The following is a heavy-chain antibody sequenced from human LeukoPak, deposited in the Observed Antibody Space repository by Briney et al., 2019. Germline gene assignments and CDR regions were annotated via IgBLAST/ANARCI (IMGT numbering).Heavy chain of an antibody. D-gene: IGHD2-15*01. Sequence: SHTLSLTCAISGDSVSINSSAWNWIRQSPSRGLEWLGRTYYSSKCTYDYAVSVKSRITINPDTSQKQLSLQLNSLTPEDTAVYYCARSPIGGWYFDLWGRGTLVTVS. CDR1: GDSVSINSSA. CDR2: TYYSSKCTY. V-gene: IGHV6-1*01. J-gene: IGHJ2*01. CDR3: ARSPIGGWYFDL.